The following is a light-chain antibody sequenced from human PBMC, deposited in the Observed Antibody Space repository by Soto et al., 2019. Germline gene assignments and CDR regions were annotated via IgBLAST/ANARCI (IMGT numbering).Light chain of an antibody. J-gene: IGKJ1*01. CDR3: QQYHDWPRT. CDR1: QSMGSN. V-gene: IGKV3-15*01. CDR2: GAS. Sequence: ELVMTQSPATLSVSPGERATLSCRATQSMGSNLAWYQQKPGQAPRLLIYGASTRATGIPARFSGSGSGTEFTLTITGLQSEDFAVYYFQQYHDWPRTFGQGTKVDIK.